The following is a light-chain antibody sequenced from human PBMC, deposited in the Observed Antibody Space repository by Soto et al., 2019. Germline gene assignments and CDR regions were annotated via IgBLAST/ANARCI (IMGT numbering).Light chain of an antibody. Sequence: QSVLTQPPSASGTPGQRVTISCSGSSSNIGSNTVNWYQQLPGTAPKLLIYSNTQRPSGVPDRFSGSKSGTSASMAISGLQSEDEADYYWAAWDDSLNGYVFGTGTKVTVL. CDR3: AAWDDSLNGYV. CDR1: SSNIGSNT. V-gene: IGLV1-44*01. J-gene: IGLJ1*01. CDR2: SNT.